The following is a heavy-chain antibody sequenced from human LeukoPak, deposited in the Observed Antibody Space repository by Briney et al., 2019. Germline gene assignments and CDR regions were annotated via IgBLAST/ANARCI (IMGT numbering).Heavy chain of an antibody. CDR1: GGSFSGYY. CDR2: INHSGST. CDR3: ARDGDTAMVKIDY. J-gene: IGHJ4*02. Sequence: SETLSLTCAVYGGSFSGYYWSWIRQPPGKGLEWIGEINHSGSTYYNPSLKSRVTISVDTSKNQFSLKLSSVTAADTAVYYCARDGDTAMVKIDYWGQGTLVTVSS. V-gene: IGHV4-34*01. D-gene: IGHD5-18*01.